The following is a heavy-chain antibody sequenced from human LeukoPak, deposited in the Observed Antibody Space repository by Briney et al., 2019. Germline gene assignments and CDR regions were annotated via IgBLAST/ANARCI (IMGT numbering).Heavy chain of an antibody. CDR2: INPNSGGT. V-gene: IGHV1-2*02. J-gene: IGHJ6*02. CDR3: ARCPYYYYGIDV. Sequence: GASVKVSCKASGYTFTSYYMHWVRQAPGQGLEWMGWINPNSGGTNYAQKFQGRVTMTRDTSISTAYMELSRLRSDDTAVYYCARCPYYYYGIDVWGQGTTVTVSS. CDR1: GYTFTSYY.